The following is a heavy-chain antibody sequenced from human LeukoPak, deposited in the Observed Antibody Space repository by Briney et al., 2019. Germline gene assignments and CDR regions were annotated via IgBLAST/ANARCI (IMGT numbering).Heavy chain of an antibody. CDR1: GFTFSSYS. D-gene: IGHD2-2*01. CDR2: ISSSSSYI. Sequence: GGSLRLSCAASGFTFSSYSMNWVRQASGKGLEWVSSISSSSSYIYYADSVKGRFTISRDNAKNSLYLQMNSLRAEDTAVYYCARDENCSSTSCYFGTNWFDPWGQGTLVTVSS. J-gene: IGHJ5*02. V-gene: IGHV3-21*01. CDR3: ARDENCSSTSCYFGTNWFDP.